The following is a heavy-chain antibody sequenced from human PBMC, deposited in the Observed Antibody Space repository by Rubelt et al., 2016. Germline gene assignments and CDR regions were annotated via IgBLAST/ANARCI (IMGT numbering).Heavy chain of an antibody. D-gene: IGHD2-8*01. V-gene: IGHV1-46*01. CDR3: ARGMSGHGVWDPLWYF. CDR1: GYTFANSY. Sequence: QVQLVQSGAEVKKPGASVKVSCKTSGYTFANSYIHWVRQAPGQGLEWMGIINSNGDYTNYAQKFQGRITMTRDTSTSTVYMELTSLRSEDTALYYCARGMSGHGVWDPLWYFWGQGTLVTVSS. J-gene: IGHJ4*02. CDR2: INSNGDYT.